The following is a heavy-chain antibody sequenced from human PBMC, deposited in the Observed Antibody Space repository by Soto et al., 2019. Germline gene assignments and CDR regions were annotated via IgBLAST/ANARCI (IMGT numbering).Heavy chain of an antibody. Sequence: GESLKISCKGSGYSFTNYRIGWVRQIPGKGLEWMGIIFPGESDPKYSPSFQGQVTISADKSISTAYLQWRSLKASDTAIYYCARASGTYPYFDYWGQGTPVTVSS. V-gene: IGHV5-51*01. CDR1: GYSFTNYR. CDR2: IFPGESDP. J-gene: IGHJ4*02. D-gene: IGHD1-26*01. CDR3: ARASGTYPYFDY.